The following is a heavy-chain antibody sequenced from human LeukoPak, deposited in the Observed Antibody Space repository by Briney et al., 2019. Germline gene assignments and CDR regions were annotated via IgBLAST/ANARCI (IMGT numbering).Heavy chain of an antibody. CDR1: GYTFTSYY. Sequence: ASVKVSCKASGYTFTSYYMHWVRQAPGQGLEWMGIINPSGGSTSYAQKFQGRVTMTTDTSTSTVYMELSSLRSEDTAVYYCARERYYDSSGYALDYYYYGMDVWGQGTTVTVSS. V-gene: IGHV1-46*01. CDR3: ARERYYDSSGYALDYYYYGMDV. CDR2: INPSGGST. D-gene: IGHD3-22*01. J-gene: IGHJ6*02.